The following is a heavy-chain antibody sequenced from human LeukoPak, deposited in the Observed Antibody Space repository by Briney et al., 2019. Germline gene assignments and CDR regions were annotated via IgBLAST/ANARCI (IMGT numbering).Heavy chain of an antibody. CDR3: ARENSSGWKRVPGAFDI. D-gene: IGHD6-19*01. Sequence: ASVKVSCKASGYTFTAYYMHWVRQAPGQGLEWMGWINPNSGGTNYAQKFQGRATMTRDTSISTAYMELSRLRSDDTAVYYCARENSSGWKRVPGAFDIWGQGTMVTVSS. CDR2: INPNSGGT. J-gene: IGHJ3*02. V-gene: IGHV1-2*02. CDR1: GYTFTAYY.